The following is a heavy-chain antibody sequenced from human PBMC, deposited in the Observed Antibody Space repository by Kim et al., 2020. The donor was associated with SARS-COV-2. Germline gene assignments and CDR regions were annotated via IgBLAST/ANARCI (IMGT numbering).Heavy chain of an antibody. V-gene: IGHV2-5*02. Sequence: SGPTLVKPTQTLTLTCTFSGFSLNTDGMGVAWIRQSPGKALEWLALIYWDDDKRYSPSLRSRLVITEETSRNQVVLTMANMDPADTGTYFCTHIGSTRGYYYFDYWGRGTLVTVSS. CDR3: THIGSTRGYYYFDY. CDR2: IYWDDDK. D-gene: IGHD3-22*01. CDR1: GFSLNTDGMG. J-gene: IGHJ4*02.